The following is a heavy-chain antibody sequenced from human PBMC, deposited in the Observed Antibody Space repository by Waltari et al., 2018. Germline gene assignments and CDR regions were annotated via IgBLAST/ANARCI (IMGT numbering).Heavy chain of an antibody. J-gene: IGHJ4*02. CDR1: GGSITNTSNY. Sequence: QLQESGPGLVKPSETLSLTCSVSGGSITNTSNYWSWVRQTPGRGLGWIASIHYSGRTLYNPSRKSRVSSSVDESQSQFSLKVTSVSAADTAVYYCASPRKYSSSSGPFDHWGQGTLVTVSS. D-gene: IGHD6-6*01. V-gene: IGHV4-39*01. CDR3: ASPRKYSSSSGPFDH. CDR2: IHYSGRT.